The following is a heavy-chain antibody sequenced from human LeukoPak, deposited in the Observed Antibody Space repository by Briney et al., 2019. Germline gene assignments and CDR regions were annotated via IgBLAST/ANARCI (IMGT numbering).Heavy chain of an antibody. J-gene: IGHJ5*02. V-gene: IGHV3-48*01. CDR3: ARALRYFDWLSTSPEYNWFDP. CDR2: ISSSSSTI. CDR1: GFTFSSYA. D-gene: IGHD3-9*01. Sequence: GGSLRLSCAASGFTFSSYAMSWVRQAPGKGLEWVSYISSSSSTIYYADSVKGRFTISRDNAKNSLYLQMNSLRAEDTAVYYCARALRYFDWLSTSPEYNWFDPWGQGTLVTVSS.